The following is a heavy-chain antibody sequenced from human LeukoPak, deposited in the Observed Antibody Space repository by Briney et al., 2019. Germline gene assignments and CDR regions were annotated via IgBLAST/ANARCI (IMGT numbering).Heavy chain of an antibody. Sequence: ASVKVSCKASGYTFTSYAMHWARQAPGQRLEWMGWINAGNGNTKYSQKFQGRVTITRDTSASTAYMELSSLRSEDTAVYYCARESGSYYPQFDYWGQGTLVTVSS. CDR1: GYTFTSYA. D-gene: IGHD1-26*01. CDR2: INAGNGNT. V-gene: IGHV1-3*01. CDR3: ARESGSYYPQFDY. J-gene: IGHJ4*02.